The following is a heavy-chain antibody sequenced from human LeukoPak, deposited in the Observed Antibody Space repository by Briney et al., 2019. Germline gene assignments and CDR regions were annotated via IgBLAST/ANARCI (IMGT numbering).Heavy chain of an antibody. CDR3: AKDNRRHYTSGPNPDSLH. CDR2: IXWNSGSI. Sequence: VXXPPGKGXXXVXGIXWNSGSIDYADSVKGRFTISRDNAKNSLYLQMNSLGVEDTAFYYCAKDNRRHYTSGPNPDSLHWGQGALVTVSS. J-gene: IGHJ4*02. V-gene: IGHV3-9*01. D-gene: IGHD6-19*01.